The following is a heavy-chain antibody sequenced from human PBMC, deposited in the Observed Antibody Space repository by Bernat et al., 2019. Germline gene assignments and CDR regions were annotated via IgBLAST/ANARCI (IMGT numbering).Heavy chain of an antibody. D-gene: IGHD5-12*01. CDR2: IRSKAYGGTT. CDR1: GFTFGDYA. CDR3: AKDLTGGYGPLIPGQVSPLDY. Sequence: EVQLVESGGGLVQPGRSLRLSCTASGFTFGDYAMSWFRQAPGKGLERVGCIRSKAYGGTTEYAASVKGRFTISRDDSKSIAYLQMNSLRAEDTAVYYCAKDLTGGYGPLIPGQVSPLDYWGQGTLVTVSS. J-gene: IGHJ4*02. V-gene: IGHV3-49*03.